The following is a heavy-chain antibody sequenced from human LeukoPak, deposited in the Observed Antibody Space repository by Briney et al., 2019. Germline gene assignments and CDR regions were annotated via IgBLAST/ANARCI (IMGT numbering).Heavy chain of an antibody. CDR3: ALNYYGSGGTFDY. D-gene: IGHD3-10*01. Sequence: SETLSLTCTVSGGSISSYYWSWIRQPPGKGLGWIGYIYYSGSTNYNPSLKSRVTISVDTTKNQFSLKLSSVTAADTAVYYCALNYYGSGGTFDYWGQGTLVTVSS. J-gene: IGHJ4*02. V-gene: IGHV4-59*01. CDR2: IYYSGST. CDR1: GGSISSYY.